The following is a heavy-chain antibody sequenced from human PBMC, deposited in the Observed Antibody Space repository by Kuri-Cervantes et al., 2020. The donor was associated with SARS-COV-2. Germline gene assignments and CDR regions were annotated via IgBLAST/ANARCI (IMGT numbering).Heavy chain of an antibody. V-gene: IGHV3-74*01. Sequence: GESLKISCAASGFTFSGHWIHWVRQAPGKGLVWVSRINPDGSYTNNADSVKGRFTISRDNSKNTLYLQLNSLRAEDTSIYYCARVIGTSSWFADAFDIWGQGTMVTVSS. J-gene: IGHJ3*02. CDR1: GFTFSGHW. CDR3: ARVIGTSSWFADAFDI. CDR2: INPDGSYT. D-gene: IGHD6-13*01.